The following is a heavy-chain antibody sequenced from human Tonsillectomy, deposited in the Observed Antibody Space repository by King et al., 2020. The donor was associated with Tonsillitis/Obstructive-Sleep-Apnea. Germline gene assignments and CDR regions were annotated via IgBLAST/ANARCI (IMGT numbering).Heavy chain of an antibody. CDR3: AKPLAPLTIVGVLTPLDAFDI. CDR1: GFTFSSYG. D-gene: IGHD3-3*01. Sequence: VQLVESGGGVVQPGRSLRLSCAASGFTFSSYGMHWVRQAPGKGLEWVAVISSDGSSKYSPDSVKGRFTISRDNSKNTLYLQMNSLRVEDTAVYYCAKPLAPLTIVGVLTPLDAFDIWGQGTMVTVSS. CDR2: ISSDGSSK. J-gene: IGHJ3*02. V-gene: IGHV3-30*18.